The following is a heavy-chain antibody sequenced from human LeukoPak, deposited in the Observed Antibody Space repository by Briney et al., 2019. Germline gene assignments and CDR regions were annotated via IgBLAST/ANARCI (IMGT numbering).Heavy chain of an antibody. D-gene: IGHD6-13*01. Sequence: SETLSLTCTVSGGSISSGSYYWSWIRQPAGKGLEWIGRIYSSGSTNYNPSLKSRLTISVDTSKNQFSLKLTSVTAADTAVYYCASGPYSNFKRPLDYWGQGTLVTVS. J-gene: IGHJ4*02. V-gene: IGHV4-61*02. CDR3: ASGPYSNFKRPLDY. CDR2: IYSSGST. CDR1: GGSISSGSYY.